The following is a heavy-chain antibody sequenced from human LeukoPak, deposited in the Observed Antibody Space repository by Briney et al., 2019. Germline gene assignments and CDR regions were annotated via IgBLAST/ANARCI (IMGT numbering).Heavy chain of an antibody. CDR1: GFTFSNYG. CDR2: ISGSGDST. CDR3: AKDRGMFLVGYLDY. D-gene: IGHD2-15*01. J-gene: IGHJ4*02. Sequence: PGGTLRLSCAASGFTFSNYGMSWVRQAPGKGLEWVSSISGSGDSTYYADSVKGRFTISRDNSKNTLYLQMNSLRAEDTAVYYCAKDRGMFLVGYLDYWGQGTLVTVSS. V-gene: IGHV3-23*01.